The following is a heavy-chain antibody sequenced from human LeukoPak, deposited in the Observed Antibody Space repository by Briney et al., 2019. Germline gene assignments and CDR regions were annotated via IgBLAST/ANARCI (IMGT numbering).Heavy chain of an antibody. D-gene: IGHD2-21*02. V-gene: IGHV3-48*04. J-gene: IGHJ4*02. CDR3: ARDVSAYCGGDCYWGSFDY. CDR2: ISSSGSTI. Sequence: GGSLRLSCAASGFTFSSYSMNWVRQAPGKGLEWVSYISSSGSTIYYADSVKGRFTISRDNAKNSLYLQMNSLRAEDTAVYYCARDVSAYCGGDCYWGSFDYWGQGTLVTVSS. CDR1: GFTFSSYS.